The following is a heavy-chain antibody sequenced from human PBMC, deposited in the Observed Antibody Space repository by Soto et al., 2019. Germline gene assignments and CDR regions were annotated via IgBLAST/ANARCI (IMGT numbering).Heavy chain of an antibody. J-gene: IGHJ3*02. V-gene: IGHV1-24*01. D-gene: IGHD6-13*01. CDR3: ATLYSSSWYRSAFDI. Sequence: EASVKVSCEVSGYTLTELSMHCVRQAPGKGLEWMGGFDPEDGETIYAQKFQGRVTMTEDTSTDTAYMELSSLRSEDTAVYYCATLYSSSWYRSAFDIWGQGKMVTVSS. CDR2: FDPEDGET. CDR1: GYTLTELS.